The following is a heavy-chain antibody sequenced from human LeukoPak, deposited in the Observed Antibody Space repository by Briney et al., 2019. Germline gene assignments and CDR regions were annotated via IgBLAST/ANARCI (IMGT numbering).Heavy chain of an antibody. D-gene: IGHD3-22*01. CDR1: GGSISSYY. V-gene: IGHV4-39*07. J-gene: IGHJ4*02. CDR3: ARAHDYYDSSGYYYG. Sequence: SETLSLTCTVSGGSISSYYWSWIRQPPGKGLEWIGSIYYSGSTYYNPSLKSRVTISVDTSKNQFSLKLSSVTAADTAVYYCARAHDYYDSSGYYYGWGQGTLVAVSS. CDR2: IYYSGST.